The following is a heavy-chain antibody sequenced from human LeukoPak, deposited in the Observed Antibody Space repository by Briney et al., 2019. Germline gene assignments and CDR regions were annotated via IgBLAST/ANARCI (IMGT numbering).Heavy chain of an antibody. V-gene: IGHV3-74*01. CDR3: AREILAPGKTHDY. Sequence: HTGGSLRLSCAASGFTFSNYWMHWVRQVPGKGLVWVSRINDDGSATFYADSVKGRFTISRDNAKNTLFLQMNSLSAEDTALYYCAREILAPGKTHDYWGQGTLVTVSS. CDR2: INDDGSAT. CDR1: GFTFSNYW. J-gene: IGHJ4*02.